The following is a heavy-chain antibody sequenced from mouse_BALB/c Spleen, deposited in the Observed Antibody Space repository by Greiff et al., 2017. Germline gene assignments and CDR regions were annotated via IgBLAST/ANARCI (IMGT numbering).Heavy chain of an antibody. CDR3: ARSYYYGSSYDWYFDV. J-gene: IGHJ1*01. CDR1: GFSLSTFGMG. CDR2: IYWDDDK. V-gene: IGHV8-13*01. D-gene: IGHD1-1*01. Sequence: QVTLKVSGPGILQPSQTLSLTCSFSGFSLSTFGMGVSWIRQPSGKGLEWLAHIYWDDDKHYNPSLKSRLTISKDTSNNQVLLKITTVDTADTATYYCARSYYYGSSYDWYFDVWGAGTTVTVSA.